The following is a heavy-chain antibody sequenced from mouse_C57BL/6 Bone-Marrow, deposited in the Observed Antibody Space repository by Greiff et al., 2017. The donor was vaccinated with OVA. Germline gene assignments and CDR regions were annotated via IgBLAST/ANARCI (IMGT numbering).Heavy chain of an antibody. CDR1: GYTFTSYW. D-gene: IGHD1-1*01. V-gene: IGHV1-72*01. J-gene: IGHJ2*01. CDR2: IDPNSGGT. CDR3: ARSFITTVVATNYFDY. Sequence: QVQLQQPGAELVKPGASVTLSCKASGYTFTSYWMHWVKQRPGRGLEWIGRIDPNSGGTKYNEKFKSKATLTVDKPSSTAYMQLSSLTSEDSAVYYCARSFITTVVATNYFDYWGQGTTRTVSS.